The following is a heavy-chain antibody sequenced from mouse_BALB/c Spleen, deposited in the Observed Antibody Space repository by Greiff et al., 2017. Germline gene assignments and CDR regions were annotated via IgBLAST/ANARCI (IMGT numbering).Heavy chain of an antibody. D-gene: IGHD2-2*01. V-gene: IGHV1-4*01. CDR1: GYTFTSYT. Sequence: QVQLQQSGADLARPGASVTMSCTASGYTFTSYTMHWVQQRPGQGLEWLGYINPSRGYTNYNHKFKDKATLTADKSSSTDYMQLSSLTSEDSAVYDCARGGDYDGCEDWDFDVWGAGTTVTVSS. CDR3: ARGGDYDGCEDWDFDV. J-gene: IGHJ1*01. CDR2: INPSRGYT.